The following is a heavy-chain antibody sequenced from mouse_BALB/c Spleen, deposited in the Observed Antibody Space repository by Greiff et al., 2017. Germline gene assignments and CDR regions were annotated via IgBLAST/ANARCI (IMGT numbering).Heavy chain of an antibody. Sequence: QVQLQQPGAELVKPGASVKMSCKASGYTFTSYWMHWVKQRPGQGLEWIGVIDPSDSYTSYNQKFKGKATLTVDTSSSTAYMQLSSLTSEDSAVYYCTQVITTANGLAYWGQGTLVTVSA. D-gene: IGHD1-2*01. V-gene: IGHV1S127*01. CDR1: GYTFTSYW. J-gene: IGHJ3*01. CDR3: TQVITTANGLAY. CDR2: IDPSDSYT.